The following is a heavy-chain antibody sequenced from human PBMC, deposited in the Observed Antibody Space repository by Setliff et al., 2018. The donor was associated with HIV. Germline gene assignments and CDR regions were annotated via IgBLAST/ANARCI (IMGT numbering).Heavy chain of an antibody. CDR3: ARHPPNLDWLDP. J-gene: IGHJ5*02. Sequence: PSETLSLTCTISGGSISSYYWSWIRQPPGKGLEWIGSIYYSGSTYYNSSLQSRVTISVDTSKNQFSLKVNSVTAADTAVYYCARHPPNLDWLDPWGQGTLVTVSS. CDR1: GGSISSYY. CDR2: IYYSGST. V-gene: IGHV4-59*05.